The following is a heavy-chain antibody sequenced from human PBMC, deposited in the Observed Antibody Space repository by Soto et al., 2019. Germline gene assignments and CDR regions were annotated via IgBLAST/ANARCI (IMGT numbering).Heavy chain of an antibody. V-gene: IGHV6-1*01. CDR1: GDSVYSNSAA. CDR3: ARVYYDSSGYYLFDY. CDR2: TYYRSKWYN. D-gene: IGHD3-22*01. Sequence: SQTLSLTCTISGDSVYSNSAAWNWIRQSPSRDLEKLGRTYYRSKWYNDYAVSVKSRITINPDTSKNQFSLQLNSVTPEDTAVYYCARVYYDSSGYYLFDYWGQGTLVTVSS. J-gene: IGHJ4*02.